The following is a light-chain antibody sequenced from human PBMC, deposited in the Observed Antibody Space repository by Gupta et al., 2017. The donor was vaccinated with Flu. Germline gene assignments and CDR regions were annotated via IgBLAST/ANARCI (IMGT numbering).Light chain of an antibody. J-gene: IGLJ1*01. Sequence: QSALTQPASVSGSPGQSLTIPCTGTSSDVGGYNYVSWYQQHPGKAPKLMIYEVSNRPSGVSNRFSGSKSGNTASLTISGLQAEDEADYYCSSYTSSSPYVFGTGTKVTVL. CDR1: SSDVGGYNY. CDR2: EVS. V-gene: IGLV2-14*01. CDR3: SSYTSSSPYV.